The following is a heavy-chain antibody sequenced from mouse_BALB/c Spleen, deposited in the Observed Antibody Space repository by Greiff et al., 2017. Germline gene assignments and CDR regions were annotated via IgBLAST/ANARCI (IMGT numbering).Heavy chain of an antibody. D-gene: IGHD2-3*01. CDR1: GFTFSNYW. V-gene: IGHV6-6*02. CDR2: IRLKSNNYAT. Sequence: EVQRVESGGGLVQPGGSMKLSCVASGFTFSNYWMNWVHQSPEKGLEWVAEIRLKSNNYATHYAESVKGRFTISRDDSKSSVYLQMNNLRAEDTGIYYCTLIYDGYYVAYWGQGTLVTVSA. J-gene: IGHJ3*01. CDR3: TLIYDGYYVAY.